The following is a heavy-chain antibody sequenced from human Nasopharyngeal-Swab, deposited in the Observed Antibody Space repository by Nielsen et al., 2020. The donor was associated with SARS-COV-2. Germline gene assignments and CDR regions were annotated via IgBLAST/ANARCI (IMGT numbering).Heavy chain of an antibody. J-gene: IGHJ4*02. Sequence: WIRQPPGKGLEWIGEINHSGNTNYNPSLKSRATISIETSKNQFSLKLSSVTAADTAVYYCARGIERGNMVVVVMIGAEYYFDYWGQGNLVTVSS. V-gene: IGHV4-34*01. CDR3: ARGIERGNMVVVVMIGAEYYFDY. D-gene: IGHD3-22*01. CDR2: INHSGNT.